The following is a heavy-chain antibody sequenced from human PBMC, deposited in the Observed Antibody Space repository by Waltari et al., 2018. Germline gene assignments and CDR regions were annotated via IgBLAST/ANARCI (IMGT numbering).Heavy chain of an antibody. CDR2: LSTSGGT. CDR1: DGSISIFY. V-gene: IGHV4-59*01. CDR3: ARDTGGWYYDL. J-gene: IGHJ2*01. D-gene: IGHD3-10*01. Sequence: VQLLQSGPGLVKPSETLSLPCTVSDGSISIFYWTWIRQPPGKGPVGIGYLSTSGGTKYNPSRQSRVSFSVDTSRNQFSLRLTSVTAADTALYYCARDTGGWYYDLWGRGSLVTVSA.